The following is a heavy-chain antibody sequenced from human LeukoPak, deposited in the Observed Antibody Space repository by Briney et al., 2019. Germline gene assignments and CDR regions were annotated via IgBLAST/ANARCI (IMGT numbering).Heavy chain of an antibody. D-gene: IGHD3-10*01. CDR1: GDSINHNGYY. CDR3: AREAGGGWDYFDY. J-gene: IGHJ4*02. Sequence: SETLSLTCSLSGDSINHNGYYWGWIRQSPEKGLQWIGSIYHRGSTHYNPSLKSRVTMSVDTSKNQFSLKLSSVTAADTAVYYCAREAGGGWDYFDYWGQGALVTVSS. CDR2: IYHRGST. V-gene: IGHV4-39*07.